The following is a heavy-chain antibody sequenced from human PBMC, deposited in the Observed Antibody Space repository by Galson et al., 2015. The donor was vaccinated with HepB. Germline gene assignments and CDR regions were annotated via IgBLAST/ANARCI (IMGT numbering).Heavy chain of an antibody. CDR3: AMGSGIYLVPNYYAMDV. J-gene: IGHJ6*02. CDR1: GGTFNSFA. V-gene: IGHV1-69*10. Sequence: SVKVSCKASGGTFNSFAISWVRQAPGQGLEWMGGIIPIFGIGKYAQKFQGRVTISADKSTGTAFMALSSLRSEDTAMYYCAMGSGIYLVPNYYAMDVWGQGTTVIVSS. D-gene: IGHD3-10*01. CDR2: IIPIFGIG.